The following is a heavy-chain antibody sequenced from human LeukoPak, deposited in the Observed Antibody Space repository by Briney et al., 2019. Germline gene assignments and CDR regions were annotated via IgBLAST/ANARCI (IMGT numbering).Heavy chain of an antibody. V-gene: IGHV3-23*01. J-gene: IGHJ4*02. CDR1: GFTFSSYA. CDR2: LSIDGVNT. Sequence: GGSLRLSCAASGFTFSSYAMHWVRQAPGKGLEWVSALSIDGVNTYYADSVKGRFIISRDNSKNTLYLQMNSLRAEDTAVYYCAKDDGDYAKGYYFDYWGQGTLVTVSS. CDR3: AKDDGDYAKGYYFDY. D-gene: IGHD4-17*01.